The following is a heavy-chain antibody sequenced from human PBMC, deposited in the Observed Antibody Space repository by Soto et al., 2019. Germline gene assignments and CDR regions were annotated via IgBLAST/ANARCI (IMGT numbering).Heavy chain of an antibody. V-gene: IGHV6-1*01. CDR3: ARSEEDSDYYYYGMDV. D-gene: IGHD2-15*01. CDR2: TYYRSRWYS. Sequence: PSQTLSLTCVGSGDTVSSNSVAWNWVRQSPSRGLEWLGRTYYRSRWYSDYAVSVRSRIDINADTSKNQVSLQLNSVTPEDTAVNYCARSEEDSDYYYYGMDVWGQGTTVTVSS. J-gene: IGHJ6*02. CDR1: GDTVSSNSVA.